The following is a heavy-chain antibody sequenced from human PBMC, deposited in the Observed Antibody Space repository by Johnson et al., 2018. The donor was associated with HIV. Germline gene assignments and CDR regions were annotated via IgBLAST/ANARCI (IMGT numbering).Heavy chain of an antibody. V-gene: IGHV3-20*04. Sequence: MLLVESGGGVVRPGGSLRLSCAASGFTFDDYGMSWVRQAPGKGLEWVSGITWNGGSTCYAYSVKGRFTISRDHTRHSLDLQLNSLRAADTVLYYCARGKGAAAGLDAFDIWGQGTMVTVSS. CDR3: ARGKGAAAGLDAFDI. D-gene: IGHD6-13*01. CDR1: GFTFDDYG. CDR2: ITWNGGST. J-gene: IGHJ3*02.